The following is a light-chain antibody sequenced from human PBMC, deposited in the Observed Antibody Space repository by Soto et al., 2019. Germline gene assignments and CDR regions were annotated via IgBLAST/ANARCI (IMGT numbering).Light chain of an antibody. CDR2: DVS. CDR3: SSYSSINSFI. Sequence: QSALTQPASVSGSPGQSITISCTGTSSDVGAYNYVSWYQQNPGKAPKLMIYDVSYRPSGVSNRFSGSKSGNTASLTISGLRAEDEADYYCSSYSSINSFIFGGGTKLTVL. J-gene: IGLJ2*01. V-gene: IGLV2-14*01. CDR1: SSDVGAYNY.